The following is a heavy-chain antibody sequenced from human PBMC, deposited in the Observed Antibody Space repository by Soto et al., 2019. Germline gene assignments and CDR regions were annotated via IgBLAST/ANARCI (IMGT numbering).Heavy chain of an antibody. Sequence: EVQLVESGGRLVQPGGSLRLSCAASGFSFSDAWMSWVRQAPGKGLEWVGRIKGKADGGTVDYAAPVKGRYTISRDDSQNTLYLQMNSLKTEDTAVYYCTTDRRSGYDPQFDYWGQGTLVTVSS. D-gene: IGHD5-12*01. CDR2: IKGKADGGTV. V-gene: IGHV3-15*01. CDR1: GFSFSDAW. CDR3: TTDRRSGYDPQFDY. J-gene: IGHJ4*02.